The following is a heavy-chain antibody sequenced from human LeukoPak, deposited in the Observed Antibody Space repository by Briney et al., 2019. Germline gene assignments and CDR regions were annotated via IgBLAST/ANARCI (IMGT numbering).Heavy chain of an antibody. CDR3: ATDPYYDSSGYYFRFDP. V-gene: IGHV1-24*01. Sequence: ASVKVSCKVSGYTLTELSMHWVRQAPGKGLEWMGGFDPEDGETIYAQKFQGRVTMTEDTSTDTAYMELSSLRSEDTAVYYSATDPYYDSSGYYFRFDPWGQGTLVTVSS. J-gene: IGHJ5*02. CDR2: FDPEDGET. CDR1: GYTLTELS. D-gene: IGHD3-22*01.